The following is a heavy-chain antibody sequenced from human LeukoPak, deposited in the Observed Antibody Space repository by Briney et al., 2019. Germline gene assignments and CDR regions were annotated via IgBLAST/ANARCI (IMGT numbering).Heavy chain of an antibody. J-gene: IGHJ4*02. D-gene: IGHD3-22*01. CDR1: GYTFTGYY. Sequence: ASVKVSCKACGYTFTGYYMHWVRQAPGQRLEWMGWINPNSGGTNYAQKFQGRVTMTRDTSISTAYMELSRLRSDDTAVYYCATMRSYYDRSGYYDYWGQGTLVTVSS. CDR2: INPNSGGT. CDR3: ATMRSYYDRSGYYDY. V-gene: IGHV1-2*02.